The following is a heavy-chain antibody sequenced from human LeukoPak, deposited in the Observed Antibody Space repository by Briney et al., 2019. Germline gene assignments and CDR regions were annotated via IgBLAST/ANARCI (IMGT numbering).Heavy chain of an antibody. J-gene: IGHJ4*02. CDR1: GFTFSSYG. CDR3: ARGSDVLLWFGESIDY. Sequence: GGSLRLSCAASGFTFSSYGMHWVRQAPGKGLEWVAVISYDGSNKYYADSVKGRFTISRDNSKNTVYLQMNSLRAEDTAVYYCARGSDVLLWFGESIDYWGQGTLVTVSS. D-gene: IGHD3-10*01. V-gene: IGHV3-30*03. CDR2: ISYDGSNK.